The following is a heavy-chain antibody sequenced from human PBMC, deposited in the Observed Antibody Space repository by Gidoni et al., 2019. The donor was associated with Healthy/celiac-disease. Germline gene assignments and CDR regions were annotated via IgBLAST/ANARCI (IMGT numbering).Heavy chain of an antibody. V-gene: IGHV3-21*01. CDR1: GFTFSTYS. Sequence: EVQLVESGGGLVKPGGSLRLSCAASGFTFSTYSMIWVRQAPGKGLEWVSSISSSSSYIYYADSVKGRFTISRDNAKNSLYLQMNSLRAEDTAVYYCARDVYDGIYYYYGMDVWGQGTTVTVSS. CDR2: ISSSSSYI. J-gene: IGHJ6*02. D-gene: IGHD2-8*01. CDR3: ARDVYDGIYYYYGMDV.